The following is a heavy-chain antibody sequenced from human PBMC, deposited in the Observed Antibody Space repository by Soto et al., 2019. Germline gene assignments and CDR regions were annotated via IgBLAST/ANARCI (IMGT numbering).Heavy chain of an antibody. Sequence: GASVKVSCKASGGTFSSYAISWVRQAPGQGLEWMGGVIPIFGTANYAQKFQGRVTITADKSTSTAYMELSSLRSEDTAVYYCARAGIVVVPAAILSYYYYGMDVWGQGTTVTVSS. CDR3: ARAGIVVVPAAILSYYYYGMDV. CDR1: GGTFSSYA. CDR2: VIPIFGTA. V-gene: IGHV1-69*06. D-gene: IGHD2-2*02. J-gene: IGHJ6*02.